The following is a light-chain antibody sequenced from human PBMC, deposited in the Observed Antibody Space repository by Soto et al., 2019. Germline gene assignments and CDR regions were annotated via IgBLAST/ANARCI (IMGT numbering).Light chain of an antibody. CDR1: QSISNW. Sequence: DIQMTQSPSTLSASIGDRVTITCRASQSISNWLAWYQQKPGKAPKLLIYKASSLESGVPSRFSGSGSGTEFTLTISSLQPDDFATYYCQQYNSYPATFGQGTKVEIK. J-gene: IGKJ1*01. V-gene: IGKV1-5*03. CDR2: KAS. CDR3: QQYNSYPAT.